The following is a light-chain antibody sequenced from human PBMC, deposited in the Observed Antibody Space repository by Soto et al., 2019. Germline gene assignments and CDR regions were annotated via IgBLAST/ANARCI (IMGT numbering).Light chain of an antibody. CDR3: SSYAGTNNLL. J-gene: IGLJ2*01. V-gene: IGLV2-8*01. Sequence: QSALTQPPSASGSPGQSVTISCTGTSSDVGGYNFVSWYQQHPGKAPQLMIYEVTKRPSGVPDRFSGSKSGNTASLTVSGLRAEDEADYYCSSYAGTNNLLFGGGTKLTVL. CDR1: SSDVGGYNF. CDR2: EVT.